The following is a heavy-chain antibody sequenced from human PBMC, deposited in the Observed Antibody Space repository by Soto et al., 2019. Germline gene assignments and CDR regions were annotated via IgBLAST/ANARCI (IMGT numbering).Heavy chain of an antibody. CDR3: AREGVAVAGRAQGAFDI. J-gene: IGHJ3*02. D-gene: IGHD6-19*01. CDR2: ISSSSSYT. Sequence: QVQLVESGGGLVKPGGSLRLSCAASGFTFSDYYMSWIRQAPGKGLEWVSYISSSSSYTNYADSVKGRFTISRDNAKNSLYLKMNSLRAEDTAVYYCAREGVAVAGRAQGAFDIWGQGTMVTVSS. CDR1: GFTFSDYY. V-gene: IGHV3-11*06.